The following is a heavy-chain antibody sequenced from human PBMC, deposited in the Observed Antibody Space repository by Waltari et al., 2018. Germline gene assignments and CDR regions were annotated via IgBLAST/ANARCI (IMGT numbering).Heavy chain of an antibody. J-gene: IGHJ4*02. CDR2: FSYDGSEK. CDR1: GFNFNTYG. CDR3: AKTSFGSGRVLDYFDY. V-gene: IGHV3-30*18. Sequence: QVQLVESGGGVVQPGTSLRLSCVASGFNFNTYGMHWVRQAPGKGLEWLAVFSYDGSEKYYADSVKGRFTLSRDNSMNTLYLDMTSLTHEDTAVYYCAKTSFGSGRVLDYFDYWGQGSLVTVSS. D-gene: IGHD3-10*01.